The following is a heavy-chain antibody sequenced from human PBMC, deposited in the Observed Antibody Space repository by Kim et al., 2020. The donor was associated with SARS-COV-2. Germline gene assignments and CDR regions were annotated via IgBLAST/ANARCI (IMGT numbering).Heavy chain of an antibody. V-gene: IGHV3-23*01. CDR3: AKDGSLVGSSWYVFDY. Sequence: GGSLRLSCAASGFTFSSYAMSWVRQAPGKGLEWVSAISGSGSSTYYADSVKGRFTISRDNSKNTLYLQMNSLRAEDTAVYYCAKDGSLVGSSWYVFDYLGQGALRTVSS. CDR1: GFTFSSYA. CDR2: ISGSGSST. D-gene: IGHD6-13*01. J-gene: IGHJ4*02.